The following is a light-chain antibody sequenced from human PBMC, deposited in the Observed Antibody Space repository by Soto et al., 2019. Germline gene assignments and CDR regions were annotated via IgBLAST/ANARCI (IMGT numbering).Light chain of an antibody. Sequence: DIVMTRSPDSLAVSLGERATINCKSSQSVLYSSDNKNQLAWYQQKPGQPPKLLIYWASTRESGVPDRFSGSGSGTDFTLTISSLQAEDVAVYYCQQYYSVPVTFGGGTKVEIK. CDR1: QSVLYSSDNKNQ. CDR2: WAS. J-gene: IGKJ4*01. V-gene: IGKV4-1*01. CDR3: QQYYSVPVT.